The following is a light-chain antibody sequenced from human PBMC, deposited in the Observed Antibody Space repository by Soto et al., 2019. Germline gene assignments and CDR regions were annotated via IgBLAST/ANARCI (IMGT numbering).Light chain of an antibody. CDR1: QRVSNSW. CDR3: QQYGSPTWT. J-gene: IGKJ1*01. CDR2: GAS. V-gene: IGKV3-20*01. Sequence: EIVLTQSPGTLSLSPGERATLSCRASQRVSNSWIAWYQHKPGQAPRLLIYGASSRAAGIPDRFSGGGSGTDFTLTITRLEPEDSAVFYCQQYGSPTWTFGQGTKVDIK.